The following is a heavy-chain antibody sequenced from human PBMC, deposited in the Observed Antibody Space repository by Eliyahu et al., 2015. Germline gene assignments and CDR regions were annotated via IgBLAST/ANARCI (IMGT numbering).Heavy chain of an antibody. J-gene: IGHJ4*02. CDR3: ASAGIAADINLDY. CDR2: INAGNGNT. V-gene: IGHV1-3*01. CDR1: GXXXTSYA. D-gene: IGHD6-13*01. Sequence: QVQLVQSGAEGKKPGASXKVSXKASGXXXTSYAMHWVRXAPGXRLEWMGWINAGNGNTKYSQKFQGRVTITRDTSASTAYMELSSLRSEDTAVYYCASAGIAADINLDYWGQGTLVTVSS.